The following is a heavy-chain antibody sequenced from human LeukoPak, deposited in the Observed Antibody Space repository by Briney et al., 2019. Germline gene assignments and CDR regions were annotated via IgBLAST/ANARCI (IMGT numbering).Heavy chain of an antibody. J-gene: IGHJ5*02. CDR3: ARDRRRYWFDP. CDR1: GVSISTYY. CDR2: IYYSGST. Sequence: SETLSLTCTVSGVSISTYYWSWIRQPPGKGLEWIGSIYYSGSTFYNPSLKSRVTISVDTSKNQFSLKLSSVTAADTAVYYCARDRRRYWFDPWGQGTLVTVSS. V-gene: IGHV4-39*07.